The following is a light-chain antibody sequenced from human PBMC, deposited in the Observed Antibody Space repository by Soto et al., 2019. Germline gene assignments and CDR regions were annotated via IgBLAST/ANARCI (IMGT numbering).Light chain of an antibody. CDR3: QQYDNVPLT. CDR2: GAS. CDR1: QSVGSN. J-gene: IGKJ3*01. V-gene: IGKV3-15*01. Sequence: ERVMTQSPATLSVSPGARATLSCRATQSVGSNLAWYQQKPGQAPRLLIFGASSRATGVPARFSGSGSGTEVTLTINSLQSEDFAVYFCQQYDNVPLTFGPGTKVDIK.